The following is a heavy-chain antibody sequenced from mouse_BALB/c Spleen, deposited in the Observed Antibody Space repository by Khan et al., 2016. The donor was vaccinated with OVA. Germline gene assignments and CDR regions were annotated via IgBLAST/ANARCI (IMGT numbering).Heavy chain of an antibody. D-gene: IGHD2-2*01. J-gene: IGHJ3*01. Sequence: QVQLKESGPGLVAPSQSLSITCTVSGFSLSNYGVSWVRQPPGKGLEWLGVIWGDGNTNYHSALISRLSISKNDSTSQVFLPMHSLQTDDTVTYYCGNIYFGYAWVTYWGQGTLVTVSA. CDR1: GFSLSNYG. CDR3: GNIYFGYAWVTY. CDR2: IWGDGNT. V-gene: IGHV2-3*01.